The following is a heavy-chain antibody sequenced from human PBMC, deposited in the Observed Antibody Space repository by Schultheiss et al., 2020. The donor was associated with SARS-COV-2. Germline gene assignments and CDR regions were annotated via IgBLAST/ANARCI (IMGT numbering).Heavy chain of an antibody. CDR1: GFTFSSYS. J-gene: IGHJ6*02. CDR3: ARSGSSFGMDV. Sequence: GGSLRLSCAASGFTFSSYSMNWVRQAPGKGLEWVSSISSSSSYIYYADSVKGRFTISKDNSKNTLYLQMNSLRPEDTAVYYCARSGSSFGMDVWGQGTTVTVSS. V-gene: IGHV3-21*01. CDR2: ISSSSSYI. D-gene: IGHD6-13*01.